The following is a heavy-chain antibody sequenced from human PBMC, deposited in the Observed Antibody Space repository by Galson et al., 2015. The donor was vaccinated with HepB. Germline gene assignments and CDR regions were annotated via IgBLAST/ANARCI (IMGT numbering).Heavy chain of an antibody. Sequence: SLRLSCAASGFTFSSYAMHWVRQAPGKGLEWVAVISYDGSNKYYADSVKGRFTISRDNSKNTLYLQMNSLRAEDTAVYYCARDVINHYYDSSGYYAWGQGTLVTVSS. D-gene: IGHD3-22*01. CDR1: GFTFSSYA. CDR2: ISYDGSNK. J-gene: IGHJ4*02. CDR3: ARDVINHYYDSSGYYA. V-gene: IGHV3-30*04.